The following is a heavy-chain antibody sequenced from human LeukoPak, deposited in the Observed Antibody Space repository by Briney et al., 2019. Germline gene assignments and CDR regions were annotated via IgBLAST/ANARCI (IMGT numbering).Heavy chain of an antibody. J-gene: IGHJ4*02. V-gene: IGHV1-24*01. CDR2: FDPEDGET. Sequence: ASVKVSFKVSGYTLTELSMHWVRQAPGKGLEWMGGFDPEDGETIYAQKFQGRVTMTEDTSTDTAYTELSSLRSEDTAVYYCATDERVVTNGYFDYWGQGTLVTVSS. CDR3: ATDERVVTNGYFDY. D-gene: IGHD2-8*01. CDR1: GYTLTELS.